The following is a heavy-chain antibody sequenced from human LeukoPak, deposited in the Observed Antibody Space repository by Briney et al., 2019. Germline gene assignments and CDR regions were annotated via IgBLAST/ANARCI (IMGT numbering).Heavy chain of an antibody. J-gene: IGHJ4*02. CDR3: ARGWATARGPRGTDFDY. Sequence: SETLSLTCTVSGGSISSSNYYWGWIRQPPGKGLEWIGNIYYSGSTYYNPSLKSRLTISVDTSKNQFSLKLSSVTAADTAVYYCARGWATARGPRGTDFDYWGQGTLVTVSS. D-gene: IGHD3-10*01. CDR1: GGSISSSNYY. CDR2: IYYSGST. V-gene: IGHV4-39*01.